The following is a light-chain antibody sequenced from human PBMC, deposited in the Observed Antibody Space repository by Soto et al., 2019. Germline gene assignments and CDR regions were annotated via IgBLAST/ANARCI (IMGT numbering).Light chain of an antibody. V-gene: IGKV3-11*01. Sequence: EIVLTQSPATLSLSPGERATLSCRASQSVSSYLAWYQQKPGQAPRLLIYDASNRATGIPARFSGSGSGTDFTLTISSLQPEDFATYYCQHYSSNSGTFGPGTKVEIK. CDR3: QHYSSNSGT. CDR1: QSVSSY. CDR2: DAS. J-gene: IGKJ1*01.